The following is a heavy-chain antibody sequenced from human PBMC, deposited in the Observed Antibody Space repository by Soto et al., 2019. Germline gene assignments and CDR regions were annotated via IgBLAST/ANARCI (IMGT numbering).Heavy chain of an antibody. V-gene: IGHV4-31*03. D-gene: IGHD5-18*01. CDR3: AREPFSVDTAMVQTLNWFDP. J-gene: IGHJ5*02. Sequence: PSETLSLTCTVSGGSISSGGYYWSWIRQHPGKGLEWIGYIYYSGSTYYNPSLKSRVTISVDTSKNQFSLKLSSVTAADTAVYYCAREPFSVDTAMVQTLNWFDPWGQGTLVTVSS. CDR1: GGSISSGGYY. CDR2: IYYSGST.